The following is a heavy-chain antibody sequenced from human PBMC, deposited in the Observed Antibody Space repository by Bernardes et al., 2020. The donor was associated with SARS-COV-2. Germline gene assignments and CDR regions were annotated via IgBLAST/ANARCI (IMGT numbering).Heavy chain of an antibody. Sequence: ASVKVSCKASGYTFTGYCMHWVRQAPGQGLEWMGWINPNSGGTNYAQKFQGWVTMTRDTSISTAYMELSRLRSDDTAVYYCARGCSSTSCYGEEGYYYGMDVWGQGTTVTVSS. V-gene: IGHV1-2*04. D-gene: IGHD2-2*01. J-gene: IGHJ6*01. CDR3: ARGCSSTSCYGEEGYYYGMDV. CDR2: INPNSGGT. CDR1: GYTFTGYC.